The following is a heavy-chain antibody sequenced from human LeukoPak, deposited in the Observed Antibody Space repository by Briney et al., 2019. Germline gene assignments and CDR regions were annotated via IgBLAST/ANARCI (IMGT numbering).Heavy chain of an antibody. CDR1: GFTFSNFA. V-gene: IGHV3-23*01. CDR3: AKDFHGDFPYFFDY. J-gene: IGHJ4*02. CDR2: ISASGGTT. Sequence: GGALRLSCAASGFTFSNFAMSWVRQAPGKGLEWVSSISASGGTTYYADSVKGRFTISRDNSKNTFNLQMNSLRAEDTALYYCAKDFHGDFPYFFDYWGQGTLVTVSS.